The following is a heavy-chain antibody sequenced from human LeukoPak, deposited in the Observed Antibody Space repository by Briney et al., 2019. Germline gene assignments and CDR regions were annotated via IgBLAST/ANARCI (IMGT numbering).Heavy chain of an antibody. CDR3: ARNQEIDYYDSSGFYWGVEY. V-gene: IGHV3-48*01. D-gene: IGHD3-22*01. CDR1: GFTFSAYS. CDR2: ISGGGGTI. Sequence: GGSLRLSCAASGFTFSAYSMNWVRQAPGKGLEWVAYISGGGGTIYYADSVKGRFTISRDNAKNSLYLQMDSLRAEDTAVYYCARNQEIDYYDSSGFYWGVEYWGQGTLVTVSS. J-gene: IGHJ4*02.